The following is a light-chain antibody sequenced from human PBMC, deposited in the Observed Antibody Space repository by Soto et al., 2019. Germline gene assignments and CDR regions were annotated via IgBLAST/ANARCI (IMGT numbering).Light chain of an antibody. J-gene: IGKJ1*01. CDR2: GAS. V-gene: IGKV3-20*01. Sequence: ELVLTQSPGTLSLSPGERATLSCRASQSVSSSYLAWYQQKPGQAPRLLIYGASSSATGIPDRFSGSGSGTDFTLPISRLEPEDFAVYYCQQYGSSPGTFGQGTKLEIK. CDR1: QSVSSSY. CDR3: QQYGSSPGT.